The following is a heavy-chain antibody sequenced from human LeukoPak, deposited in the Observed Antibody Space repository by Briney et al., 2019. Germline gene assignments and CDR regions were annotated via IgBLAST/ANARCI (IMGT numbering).Heavy chain of an antibody. D-gene: IGHD3-22*01. V-gene: IGHV3-30*18. CDR1: GFTFSSYG. Sequence: GGSLRLSCAASGFTFSSYGMHWVRQAPGKGLEWVAVISYDGSNKYYADSVKGRFTISRDNSKNTLYLQMNSLRAEDTAVYYCAKTYYYDSSGSPPDYWGQGTLVTVSS. CDR2: ISYDGSNK. J-gene: IGHJ4*02. CDR3: AKTYYYDSSGSPPDY.